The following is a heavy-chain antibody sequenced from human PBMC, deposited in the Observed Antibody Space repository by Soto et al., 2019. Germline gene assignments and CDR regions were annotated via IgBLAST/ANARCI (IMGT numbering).Heavy chain of an antibody. D-gene: IGHD3-9*01. Sequence: ASVKVSCKASGYTFTNYAIHWVRQAPGQRLEWMGWINVGNGNTRYSQNFQGRVTLTRDTSASTAYMELSSLRSEDTAVYFCARDGASILSEYFHHWGQGTLVTVSS. J-gene: IGHJ1*01. CDR1: GYTFTNYA. CDR2: INVGNGNT. V-gene: IGHV1-3*01. CDR3: ARDGASILSEYFHH.